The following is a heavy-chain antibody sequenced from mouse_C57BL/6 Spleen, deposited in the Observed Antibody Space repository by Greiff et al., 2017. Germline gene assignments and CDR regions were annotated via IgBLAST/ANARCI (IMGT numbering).Heavy chain of an antibody. CDR3: ARSGYSGRGGYFDV. V-gene: IGHV1-82*01. Sequence: QVQLQQSGPELVKPGASVKISCKASGYAFSSSWMNWVKQRPGKGLEWIGRIYPGNGDTSYNGKFKGKATLTADKSSSTAYMQLSSLTSEDSAVYYCARSGYSGRGGYFDVWGTGTTVTVSS. CDR1: GYAFSSSW. J-gene: IGHJ1*03. CDR2: IYPGNGDT. D-gene: IGHD1-1*01.